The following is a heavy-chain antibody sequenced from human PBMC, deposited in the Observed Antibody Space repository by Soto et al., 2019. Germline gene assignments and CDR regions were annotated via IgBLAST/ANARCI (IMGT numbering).Heavy chain of an antibody. CDR2: IKQDGSEK. D-gene: IGHD2-15*01. CDR3: ARDRGVCSGGSCWLGAFDI. J-gene: IGHJ3*02. CDR1: GFTFSSYW. Sequence: EVQLVESGGGLVQPGGSLRLSCAASGFTFSSYWMSWVRQAPGKGLEWVANIKQDGSEKYYVDSVKGRFTISRDNAKNSLYLQMNSLRAEDTAVYYCARDRGVCSGGSCWLGAFDIWGQGTMVTVSS. V-gene: IGHV3-7*01.